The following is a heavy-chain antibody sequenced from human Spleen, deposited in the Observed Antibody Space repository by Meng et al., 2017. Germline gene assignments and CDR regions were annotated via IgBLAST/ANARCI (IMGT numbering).Heavy chain of an antibody. V-gene: IGHV3-11*01. J-gene: IGHJ4*02. D-gene: IGHD3-22*01. CDR1: GFSFSDYY. Sequence: GGSLRLSCAASGFSFSDYYMSWIRQAPGKGLEWVSYISRSGGTIYYAASVEGRFTMSRDNAENSLYLQVNSLRVEDTAVYYCARDDRPDYWGQGTLVTVSS. CDR3: ARDDRPDY. CDR2: ISRSGGTI.